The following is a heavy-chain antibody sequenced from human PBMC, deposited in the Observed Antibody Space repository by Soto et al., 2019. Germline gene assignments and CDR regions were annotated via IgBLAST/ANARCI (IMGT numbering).Heavy chain of an antibody. Sequence: RRLSCAASGFIFSSFAMSWVRQAPGKGLEWVSTISNNGGSTYSADSVKGRFTISRDNSKNTLYLQMNSLRAEDTAVYYCAKDPDISGWYQTDLDYWGQGTLVTVSS. CDR1: GFIFSSFA. CDR3: AKDPDISGWYQTDLDY. D-gene: IGHD6-19*01. CDR2: ISNNGGST. J-gene: IGHJ4*02. V-gene: IGHV3-23*01.